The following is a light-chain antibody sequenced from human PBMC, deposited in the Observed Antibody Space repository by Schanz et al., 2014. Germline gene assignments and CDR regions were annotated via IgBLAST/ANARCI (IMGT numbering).Light chain of an antibody. J-gene: IGKJ4*01. V-gene: IGKV3-15*01. Sequence: EVVMTQSPVTLSVSPGERATLSCRASQTVTSNYLAWYQQKPGQGPRLLIYGASTRATGIPARFSGSGSGTEFTLTISGLQSEDFAVYYCQQYNNWPPLTFGGGTKVEI. CDR3: QQYNNWPPLT. CDR2: GAS. CDR1: QTVTSN.